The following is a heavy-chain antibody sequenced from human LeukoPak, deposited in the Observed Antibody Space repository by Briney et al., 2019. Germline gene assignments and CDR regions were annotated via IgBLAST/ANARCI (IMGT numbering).Heavy chain of an antibody. CDR2: LHYGENS. D-gene: IGHD6-25*01. CDR3: PRQLPPAAADTRGYFDY. Sequence: SETLSLTCTVSGGSISIISSSTYYWGWIRQAPGKGLEWIGNLHYGENSHYNPSLKSRATLSVATSNNQFSLKLTSVTAAHAAVYSCPRQLPPAAADTRGYFDYWGQGTVVTVSS. CDR1: GGSISIISSSTYY. J-gene: IGHJ4*02. V-gene: IGHV4-39*01.